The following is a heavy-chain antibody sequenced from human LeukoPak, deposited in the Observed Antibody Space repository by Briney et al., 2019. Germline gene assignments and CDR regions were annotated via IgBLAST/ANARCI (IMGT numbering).Heavy chain of an antibody. J-gene: IGHJ4*02. CDR3: ARASDSSGYYVY. CDR1: GFTFSSYW. V-gene: IGHV3-74*01. D-gene: IGHD3-22*01. Sequence: GGSLRLSCAASGFTFSSYWMHWVRQAPGKGLVWVSRINSDGSSTSYADSVKGRFTISRDNAKNTLYLQMNSLRAEDAAVYYCARASDSSGYYVYWGQGTLVTVSS. CDR2: INSDGSST.